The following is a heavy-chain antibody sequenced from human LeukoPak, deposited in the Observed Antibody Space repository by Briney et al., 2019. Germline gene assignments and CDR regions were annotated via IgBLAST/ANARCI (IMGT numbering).Heavy chain of an antibody. CDR3: AKDFVTTVTTTPGVDS. CDR2: IYSGGST. V-gene: IGHV3-53*01. CDR1: GFTVSSNY. Sequence: GGSLRLSCAASGFTVSSNYMTWVRQAPGKGLEWISLIYSGGSTYYADSVKGRFTISRDNSKNTLYLQMNSLRAEDTAVYYCAKDFVTTVTTTPGVDSWGQGTLVTVSS. D-gene: IGHD4-11*01. J-gene: IGHJ4*02.